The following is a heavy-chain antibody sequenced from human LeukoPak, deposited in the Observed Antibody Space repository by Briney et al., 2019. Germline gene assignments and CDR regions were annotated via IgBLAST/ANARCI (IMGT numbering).Heavy chain of an antibody. Sequence: GGSLRLSCAASGFTFSSYAMHWVRQAPGKGLEWVAVISYDGSNKYYADSVKGRFAISRDNSKNTLYLQMNSLRAEDTAVYYCARVGCSSTSCYTIHGSDNWFPFDCWGQGTLVTVSS. CDR1: GFTFSSYA. J-gene: IGHJ4*02. D-gene: IGHD2-2*02. CDR2: ISYDGSNK. CDR3: ARVGCSSTSCYTIHGSDNWFPFDC. V-gene: IGHV3-30*09.